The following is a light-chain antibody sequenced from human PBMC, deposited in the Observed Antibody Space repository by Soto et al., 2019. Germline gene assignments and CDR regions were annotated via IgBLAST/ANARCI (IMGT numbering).Light chain of an antibody. CDR3: QQYKSYPWT. J-gene: IGKJ1*01. CDR2: DAS. Sequence: IQMTQSPSTMCESXGDRVTICCRARQTSSTFLAWYQQKPGKAPAVXXHDASSLERGGPKRFSGSGSGTEFTRTISSLQPDDFATYYGQQYKSYPWTFGQGTKVDIK. CDR1: QTSSTF. V-gene: IGKV1-5*01.